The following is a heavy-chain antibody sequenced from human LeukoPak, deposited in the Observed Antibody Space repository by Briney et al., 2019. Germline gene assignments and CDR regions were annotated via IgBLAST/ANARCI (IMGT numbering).Heavy chain of an antibody. Sequence: PSETLSLTCTVSGGSINSGDYYWSWIRQPVGKGLEWIGRIWTGAGASYKASLKSRVAISVDTSKNQFSLKLSSVTAADTAVYYCARNVVVPYYFDYWGQGTLVTVSS. D-gene: IGHD2-2*01. CDR2: IWTGAGA. CDR3: ARNVVVPYYFDY. CDR1: GGSINSGDYY. V-gene: IGHV4-61*02. J-gene: IGHJ4*02.